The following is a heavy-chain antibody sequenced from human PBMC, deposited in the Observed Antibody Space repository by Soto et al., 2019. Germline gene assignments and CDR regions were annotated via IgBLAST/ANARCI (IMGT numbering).Heavy chain of an antibody. V-gene: IGHV3-7*01. CDR2: IKQDGSEK. D-gene: IGHD6-19*01. Sequence: GGSLRLSCVASGFTFSSYWMSWVRQAPGKGLEWVANIKQDGSEKYYVDSVKDRFTISRDNAKNSLYLQMNSLRAEDSAVYYCARVYPGSGWPYHYYGMDVWGQGTKVTVYS. CDR3: ARVYPGSGWPYHYYGMDV. J-gene: IGHJ6*02. CDR1: GFTFSSYW.